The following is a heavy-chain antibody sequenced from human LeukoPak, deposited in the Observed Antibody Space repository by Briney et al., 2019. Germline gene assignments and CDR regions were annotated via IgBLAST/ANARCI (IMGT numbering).Heavy chain of an antibody. J-gene: IGHJ4*02. CDR3: ARDLEWLLYFDY. D-gene: IGHD3-3*01. Sequence: ASVKVSXKVSGYTLTELSMHWVRQAPGKGLEWMGGFDPEDGETIYAQKFQGRVTMTEDTSTDTAYMELSSLRSDDTAVYYCARDLEWLLYFDYWGQGTLVTVSS. CDR2: FDPEDGET. V-gene: IGHV1-24*01. CDR1: GYTLTELS.